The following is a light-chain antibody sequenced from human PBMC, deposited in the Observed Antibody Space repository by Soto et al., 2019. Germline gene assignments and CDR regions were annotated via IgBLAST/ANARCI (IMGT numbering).Light chain of an antibody. J-gene: IGKJ5*01. V-gene: IGKV3-11*01. CDR1: QSLSRY. CDR2: DAS. Sequence: EIGLTQSAGSLCLSPGEGGSLXCRASQSLSRYFAWYQQTPGQAPRLLIYDASYRATGIPARCSGSGSGTDFTLTISSREHEDFAIYYRQQRSNWMTLGQGTRLEIK. CDR3: QQRSNWMT.